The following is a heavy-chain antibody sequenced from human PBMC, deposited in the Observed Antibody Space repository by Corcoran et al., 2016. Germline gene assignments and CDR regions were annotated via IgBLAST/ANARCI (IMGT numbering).Heavy chain of an antibody. J-gene: IGHJ4*02. V-gene: IGHV3-13*01. CDR2: IGTAGDT. Sequence: EVQLVESGGGLVQPGGSLRLSCAASGFTFSSYDMHWVRQATGNGLEWVSAIGTAGDTYYPGSVKGRLTISRENAKNTLYLQMNSLRAEDTAVYYCARAGWDYWGQGTLVTVSS. CDR3: ARAGWDY. CDR1: GFTFSSYD.